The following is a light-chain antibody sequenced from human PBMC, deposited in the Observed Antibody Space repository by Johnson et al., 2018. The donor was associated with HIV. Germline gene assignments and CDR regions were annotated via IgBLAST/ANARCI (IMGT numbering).Light chain of an antibody. Sequence: QSVLTQPPSVSAAPGQKVTISCSGSSSNIGNNYVSWYQQLPGTAPKLLIYENNKRPSGIPARFSGSKSGTSATLGITGLQTGDKADYYCGTWDSSLSAYVFGTGTKVTVL. CDR3: GTWDSSLSAYV. CDR2: ENN. J-gene: IGLJ1*01. V-gene: IGLV1-51*02. CDR1: SSNIGNNY.